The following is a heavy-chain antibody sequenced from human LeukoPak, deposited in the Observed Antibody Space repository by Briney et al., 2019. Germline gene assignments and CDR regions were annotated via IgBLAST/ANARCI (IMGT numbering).Heavy chain of an antibody. Sequence: GGSLRLSCAASGFTFRSYSMNWVPQAPGEGLEWVANINPDGSEVHYEDSVKGRITVSRDNARNSMYLQMNSLRAEDTAVYYCARDHTAPTIIWDCWGQGTLVTVSS. V-gene: IGHV3-7*01. J-gene: IGHJ4*02. CDR3: ARDHTAPTIIWDC. D-gene: IGHD3/OR15-3a*01. CDR1: GFTFRSYS. CDR2: INPDGSEV.